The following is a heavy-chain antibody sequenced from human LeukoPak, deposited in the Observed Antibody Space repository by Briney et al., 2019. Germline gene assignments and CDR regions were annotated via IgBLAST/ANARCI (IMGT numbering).Heavy chain of an antibody. D-gene: IGHD6-19*01. V-gene: IGHV3-23*01. CDR3: AKEAAVAGFDY. CDR1: GFTFRSHA. Sequence: AGGSLRLSCVGSGFTFRSHAMSRVRQAPEKGLEFVSGIYENGGTTYYADSVKGRFSISRDNSKNTLYLQMDSLRGEDTAVYYCAKEAAVAGFDYWGQGTLVTVSS. CDR2: IYENGGTT. J-gene: IGHJ4*02.